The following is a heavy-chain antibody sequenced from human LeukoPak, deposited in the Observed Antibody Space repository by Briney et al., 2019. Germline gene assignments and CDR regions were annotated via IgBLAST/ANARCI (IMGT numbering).Heavy chain of an antibody. J-gene: IGHJ4*02. D-gene: IGHD2-15*01. Sequence: SETLSLTCTVSGGSISSGSYYWSWIRQPARKGLEWIGRIYTSGSTNYNPSLKSRVTISVDTSKNQFSLKLSSVTAADTAVYYCARGGCSGGSCYVDYWGQGTLVTVPS. CDR2: IYTSGST. V-gene: IGHV4-61*02. CDR3: ARGGCSGGSCYVDY. CDR1: GGSISSGSYY.